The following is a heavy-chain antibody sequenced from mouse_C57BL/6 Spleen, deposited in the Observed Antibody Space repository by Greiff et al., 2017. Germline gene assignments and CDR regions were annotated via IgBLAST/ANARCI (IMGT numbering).Heavy chain of an antibody. CDR2: INPYNGGT. D-gene: IGHD1-1*01. V-gene: IGHV1-19*01. CDR1: GYTFTDYY. J-gene: IGHJ2*01. Sequence: EVKLQQSGPVLVKPGASVKMSCKASGYTFTDYYMNWVKQSHGKSLEWIGVINPYNGGTSYNQKFKGKATLTVDKSSSTAYMELNSLTSEDSAVYYCAREGVTTLVATERYYFDYWGQGTTLTVSS. CDR3: AREGVTTLVATERYYFDY.